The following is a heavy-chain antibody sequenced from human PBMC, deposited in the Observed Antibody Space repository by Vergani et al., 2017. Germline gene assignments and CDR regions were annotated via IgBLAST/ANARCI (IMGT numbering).Heavy chain of an antibody. V-gene: IGHV3-23*01. D-gene: IGHD3-22*01. J-gene: IGHJ4*02. CDR3: ARVGGYYFDSSGYYYDY. CDR1: GFTFSSYA. Sequence: EVQLLESGGDLVQPGGSLRLSCAASGFTFSSYAMSWVRQAPGKGLEWVSAISGSGGSTYYADSVKGRFTISRDNSKNTLYLQMNSLRAEDTAVYYCARVGGYYFDSSGYYYDYWGQGTLVTVSS. CDR2: ISGSGGST.